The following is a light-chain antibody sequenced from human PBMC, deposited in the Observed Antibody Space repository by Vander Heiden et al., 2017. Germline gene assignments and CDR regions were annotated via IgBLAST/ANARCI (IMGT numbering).Light chain of an antibody. J-gene: IGLJ2*01. V-gene: IGLV1-44*01. CDR2: SNN. Sequence: SVLTQPPSASGTPGQRVPISFSGSSSNIGSNTVNWYQQLPGTAPKLLIYSNNKRPSGGPDRFSGSKSGTSAALAIRGLQSEDEADYYCAAWDDSLNGDVVFGGGTKLTVL. CDR3: AAWDDSLNGDVV. CDR1: SSNIGSNT.